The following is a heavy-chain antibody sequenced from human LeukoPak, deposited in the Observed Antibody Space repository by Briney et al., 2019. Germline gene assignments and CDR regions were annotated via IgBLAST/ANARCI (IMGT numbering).Heavy chain of an antibody. CDR3: ARAVVVVAANAEYFQH. CDR2: IKQDGSEK. V-gene: IGHV3-7*01. D-gene: IGHD2-15*01. J-gene: IGHJ1*01. Sequence: GGSLRLSCAASGFTFSSYGMHWVRQAPGKGLEWVANIKQDGSEKYYVDSVKGRFTISRDNAKNSLYLQMNSLRAEDTAVYYCARAVVVVAANAEYFQHWGQGTLVTVSS. CDR1: GFTFSSYG.